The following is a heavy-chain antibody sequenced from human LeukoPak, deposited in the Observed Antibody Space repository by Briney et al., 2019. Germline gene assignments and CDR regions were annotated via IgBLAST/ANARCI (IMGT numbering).Heavy chain of an antibody. CDR3: ARAGWEGGSYLEGLMRRYYYYYYMDV. CDR1: GFSFSRYA. V-gene: IGHV3-30*04. J-gene: IGHJ6*03. D-gene: IGHD1-26*01. CDR2: MSYDGSNK. Sequence: GRSLRLSCAASGFSFSRYAMHWVRQAPGKGLEWVALMSYDGSNKFYADSVKGRFTISRDNSKNTLYLQMNSLRAEDTAVYYCARAGWEGGSYLEGLMRRYYYYYYMDVWGKGTTVTVSS.